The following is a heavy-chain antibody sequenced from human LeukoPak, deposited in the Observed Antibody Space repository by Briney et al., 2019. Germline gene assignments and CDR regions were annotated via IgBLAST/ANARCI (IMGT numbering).Heavy chain of an antibody. V-gene: IGHV3-74*03. Sequence: GGSLRLSRAASGFTFSNYWMHCVRPAPGKGVVWVSRIKSDGSGSTHADSVKGRFTISRDNAKNTLYLQMNSLRAEDTALYYCARASLSVAVYFDHWGQGALVTVSS. J-gene: IGHJ4*02. CDR3: ARASLSVAVYFDH. CDR1: GFTFSNYW. CDR2: IKSDGSGS. D-gene: IGHD6-19*01.